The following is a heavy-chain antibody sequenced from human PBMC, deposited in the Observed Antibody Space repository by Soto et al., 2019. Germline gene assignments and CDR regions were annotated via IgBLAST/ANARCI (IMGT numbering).Heavy chain of an antibody. CDR3: AKKVTIYAVDPADY. CDR2: MSGSGDDA. D-gene: IGHD3-3*01. CDR1: GFTFSTYD. J-gene: IGHJ4*02. Sequence: GGSLRLSCAASGFTFSTYDMIWVRQAPGKGLEWVSVMSGSGDDAYYADSVKGRFTISRDNSKNMLYLQMNSLRAEDTAVYFCAKKVTIYAVDPADYWGQGTQVTVSS. V-gene: IGHV3-23*01.